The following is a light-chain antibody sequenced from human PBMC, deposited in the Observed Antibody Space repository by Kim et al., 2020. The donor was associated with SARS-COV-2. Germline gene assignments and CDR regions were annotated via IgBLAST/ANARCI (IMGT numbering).Light chain of an antibody. Sequence: DIVMTQSPDSLAVSLGERATINCKSSQSVSYSSNNKNYLAWYQQRPRQPPKLLIYWASTRESGVPDRFSGSGSGTDFTLTITSLQAEDVAVYYCQQYYSTPWTFGQGTKVDIK. CDR1: QSVSYSSNNKNY. V-gene: IGKV4-1*01. J-gene: IGKJ1*01. CDR2: WAS. CDR3: QQYYSTPWT.